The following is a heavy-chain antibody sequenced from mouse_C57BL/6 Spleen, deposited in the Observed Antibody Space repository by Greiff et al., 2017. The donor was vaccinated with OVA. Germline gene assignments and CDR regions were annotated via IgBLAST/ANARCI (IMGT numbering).Heavy chain of an antibody. CDR1: GYTFTDYE. Sequence: VQGVESGAELVRPGASVTLSCKASGYTFTDYEMHWVKQTPVHGLEWIGAIDPETGGTAYNQKFKGKAILTADKSSSTAYMELRSLTSEDSAVYYCTRGGGGFAYWGQGTLVTVSA. CDR3: TRGGGGFAY. J-gene: IGHJ3*01. CDR2: IDPETGGT. V-gene: IGHV1-15*01.